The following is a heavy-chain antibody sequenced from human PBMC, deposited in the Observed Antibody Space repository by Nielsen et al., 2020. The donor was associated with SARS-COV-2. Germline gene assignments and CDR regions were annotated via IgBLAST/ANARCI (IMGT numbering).Heavy chain of an antibody. D-gene: IGHD1-1*01. CDR1: GGSISSYY. Sequence: SETLSLTCTVSGGSISSYYWSWIRQPPGKGLEWIGYIYYSGSTNYNPSLKSRVSISLDTSKNQFSLNLNSVTAADTAVYYCATDGFSFGTFDYWGQGALVTVSS. J-gene: IGHJ4*02. V-gene: IGHV4-59*01. CDR3: ATDGFSFGTFDY. CDR2: IYYSGST.